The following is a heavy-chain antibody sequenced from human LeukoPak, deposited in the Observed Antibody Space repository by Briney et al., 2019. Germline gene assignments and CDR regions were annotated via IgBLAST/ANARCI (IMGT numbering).Heavy chain of an antibody. V-gene: IGHV4-59*08. CDR1: GGSISSYY. CDR3: ARNNDSSVFFDY. Sequence: SETLSLTCTVSGGSISSYYWSWIRQPPGKAPEWIGYIYYSGSTNYNPSLKSRVTISVDTSKNQFSLKLSSVTAADTAVYYCARNNDSSVFFDYWGQGTLVTVSS. CDR2: IYYSGST. D-gene: IGHD3-22*01. J-gene: IGHJ4*02.